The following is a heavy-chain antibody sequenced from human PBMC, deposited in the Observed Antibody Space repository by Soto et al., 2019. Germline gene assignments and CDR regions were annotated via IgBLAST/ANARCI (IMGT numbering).Heavy chain of an antibody. D-gene: IGHD6-19*01. J-gene: IGHJ6*02. CDR3: VKGPYSSGWYGPWNYYYGMDV. CDR2: ISSNGGST. CDR1: GFTFSSYA. V-gene: IGHV3-64D*06. Sequence: PGGSLRLSCAASGFTFSSYAMHWVRQAPGKGLEYVSAISSNGGSTYYADSVKGRFTISRDNSKNTLYLQMSSLRAEDTAVYYCVKGPYSSGWYGPWNYYYGMDVWAQGTPFTVSS.